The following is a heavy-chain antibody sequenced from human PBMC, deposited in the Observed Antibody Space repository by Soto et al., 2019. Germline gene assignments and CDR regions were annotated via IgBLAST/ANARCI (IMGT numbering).Heavy chain of an antibody. Sequence: ASGKVSGKASGYTFTGYYMHGVRQAAGRGLEWMGWINPNSGGTNYAQKFQGWVTMTRDTSISTAYMELSRLRSDDTAVYYCARETRRIAAAGTRGWFDHWGQGNRVTVSS. J-gene: IGHJ5*02. V-gene: IGHV1-2*04. CDR3: ARETRRIAAAGTRGWFDH. CDR1: GYTFTGYY. CDR2: INPNSGGT. D-gene: IGHD6-13*01.